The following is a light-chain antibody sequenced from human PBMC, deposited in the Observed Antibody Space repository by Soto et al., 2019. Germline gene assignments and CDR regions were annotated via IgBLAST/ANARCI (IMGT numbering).Light chain of an antibody. CDR1: TSNIGTYA. V-gene: IGLV1-44*01. CDR2: RNH. Sequence: QSVLTQSPSASGTPGQRVTISCSGSTSNIGTYAVNWYRQLPGTAPTLLIFRNHQRPSGVPDRFSGSKSGTSASLAISGPQSADEADYYCAAWDDSLRAVVFGGGTKVTVL. J-gene: IGLJ2*01. CDR3: AAWDDSLRAVV.